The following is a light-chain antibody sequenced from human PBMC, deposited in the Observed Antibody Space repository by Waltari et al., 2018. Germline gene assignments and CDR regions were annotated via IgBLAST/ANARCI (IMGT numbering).Light chain of an antibody. V-gene: IGKV3-20*01. CDR2: STY. J-gene: IGKJ4*01. Sequence: IVLTQSPGTLSLSPGDRATLSCRASQTVSTIGLSCYQQKPGQAPRVLIYSTYNRATGIPDRFSGSGSGTDFTLTINRLAPEDFAMYYCQQYDGIVVTFGGGTKVEI. CDR3: QQYDGIVVT. CDR1: QTVSTIG.